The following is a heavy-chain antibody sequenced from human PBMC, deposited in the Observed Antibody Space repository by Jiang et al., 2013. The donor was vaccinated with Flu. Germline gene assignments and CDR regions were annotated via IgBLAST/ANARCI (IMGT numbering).Heavy chain of an antibody. Sequence: GAEVKKPGESLRISCKGSGYSFTSYWINWVRQMPGKGLEWMGRIDPSDSYTNYSPSFQGHVTISADKSISTAYLQWSSLKASDTAMYYCARAQTYYYNSRGYYQDDYWGQGTLVTVSS. CDR1: GYSFTSYW. V-gene: IGHV5-10-1*01. J-gene: IGHJ4*02. CDR3: ARAQTYYYNSRGYYQDDY. CDR2: IDPSDSYT. D-gene: IGHD3-22*01.